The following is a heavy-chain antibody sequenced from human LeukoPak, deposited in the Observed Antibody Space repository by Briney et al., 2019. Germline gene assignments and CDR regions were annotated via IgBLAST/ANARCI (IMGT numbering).Heavy chain of an antibody. CDR1: GYTFTRYY. CDR2: INPNSGGT. J-gene: IGHJ5*02. V-gene: IGHV1-2*02. Sequence: ASVKVSCKASGYTFTRYYMHWVRQAPGQGLEWMGWINPNSGGTNYAQTFQGRVTMTRDTSISTAYMELSRLRSDDTAVYYCAREGSTVPAAIGNWFDPWGQGTLVTVSS. D-gene: IGHD2-2*02. CDR3: AREGSTVPAAIGNWFDP.